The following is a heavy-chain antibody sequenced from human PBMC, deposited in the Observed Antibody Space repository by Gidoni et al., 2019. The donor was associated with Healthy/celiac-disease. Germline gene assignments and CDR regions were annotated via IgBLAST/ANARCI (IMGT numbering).Heavy chain of an antibody. V-gene: IGHV4-34*01. CDR2: INHSGST. CDR1: GGSFSGYY. D-gene: IGHD3-10*01. Sequence: QVQLQQWGAGRLKPSETLSLTCAVYGGSFSGYYWSWLRQPPGKGLELIGEINHSGSTNYNPSLKSRVTISVDTSKNQFSLKLSSVTAADTAVYYCARGVHIPYYGSGSYYTPSYYYYYMDVWGKGTTVTVSS. CDR3: ARGVHIPYYGSGSYYTPSYYYYYMDV. J-gene: IGHJ6*03.